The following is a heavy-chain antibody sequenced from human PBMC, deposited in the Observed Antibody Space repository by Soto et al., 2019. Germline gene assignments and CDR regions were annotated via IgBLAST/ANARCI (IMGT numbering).Heavy chain of an antibody. CDR1: GGSISSGDYY. V-gene: IGHV4-30-4*01. J-gene: IGHJ2*01. CDR2: IHYNGNT. D-gene: IGHD2-15*01. CDR3: ARRPRLECGGGTCYSRYFDL. Sequence: QVQLQESGPGLVKPSQTLSLTCTVSGGSISSGDYYWSWIRQPPGKGLEWIGYIHYNGNTYYNPSLKSRVTRSLDTSKNQFSLKLSSVTAADTAVYFCARRPRLECGGGTCYSRYFDLWGRGTLFTVSS.